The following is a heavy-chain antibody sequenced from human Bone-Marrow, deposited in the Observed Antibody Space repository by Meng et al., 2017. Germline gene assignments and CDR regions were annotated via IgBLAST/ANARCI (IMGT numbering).Heavy chain of an antibody. CDR3: ARVNKYYYDSSGYSPYFDY. CDR2: IYPGDSDT. D-gene: IGHD3-22*01. V-gene: IGHV5-51*01. CDR1: GYSFTSYW. J-gene: IGHJ4*02. Sequence: GESLKISCKGSGYSFTSYWIGWVRQMPGKGLEWMGIIYPGDSDTRYSPSFQGQVTISADKSISTAYLQWSSLKASDTAMYYCARVNKYYYDSSGYSPYFDYWGQGTLVTVSS.